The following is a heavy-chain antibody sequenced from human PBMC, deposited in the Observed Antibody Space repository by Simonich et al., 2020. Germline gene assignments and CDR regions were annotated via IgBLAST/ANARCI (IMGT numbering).Heavy chain of an antibody. CDR3: ARLPDY. Sequence: QVQLQESGPGLVKPSETLSLTCTVAGGPISSYYWSWIRQPPGKGLEWFGYIYYSGSTNYNPALKSRVTISVDTSKNQFSLKLSSVTAADTAVYYCARLPDYWGQGTLVTVSS. J-gene: IGHJ4*02. CDR1: GGPISSYY. V-gene: IGHV4-59*08. CDR2: IYYSGST.